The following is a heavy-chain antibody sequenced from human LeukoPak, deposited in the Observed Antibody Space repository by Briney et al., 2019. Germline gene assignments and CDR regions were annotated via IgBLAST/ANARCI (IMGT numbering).Heavy chain of an antibody. CDR3: ARGPRYCSSTSCSYYYYYMDV. D-gene: IGHD2-2*01. J-gene: IGHJ6*03. CDR2: MNPNSGNT. Sequence: ASVKVSCKASGYTFTSYDINWVRQATGQGLEWMGWMNPNSGNTGYAQKFQGRVTMTRNTSISTAYMELSSLRSEDTAVYYCARGPRYCSSTSCSYYYYYMDVWGKGTTVTVTS. CDR1: GYTFTSYD. V-gene: IGHV1-8*02.